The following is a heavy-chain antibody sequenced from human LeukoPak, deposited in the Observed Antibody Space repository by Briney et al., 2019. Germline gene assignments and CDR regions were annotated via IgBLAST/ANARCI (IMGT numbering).Heavy chain of an antibody. Sequence: PSETLSLTCFFSGGSLSSSSYYWGWIRQPPGKGLEGIGSIYYSGITYYNPSLKSRVMISVDTSKNQFSLRLSSVTAADTAVYYCARHGSGWLYYFDYWGQGTLVTVSS. D-gene: IGHD6-19*01. CDR2: IYYSGIT. V-gene: IGHV4-39*01. CDR3: ARHGSGWLYYFDY. J-gene: IGHJ4*02. CDR1: GGSLSSSSYY.